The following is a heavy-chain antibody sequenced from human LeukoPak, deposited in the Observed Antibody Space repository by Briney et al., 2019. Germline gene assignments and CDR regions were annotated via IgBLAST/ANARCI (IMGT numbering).Heavy chain of an antibody. J-gene: IGHJ4*02. CDR3: ARALQRGYSSTWSSPLYYFDY. CDR2: IYYSGST. Sequence: KTSETLSLTCTVSGGSISSYYWSWIRQPPGKGLEWIGYIYYSGSTNYNPSLKSRVTISVDTSKNQFSLKLSSVTAADTAVYYCARALQRGYSSTWSSPLYYFDYWGQGTLVTVSS. V-gene: IGHV4-59*12. CDR1: GGSISSYY. D-gene: IGHD6-13*01.